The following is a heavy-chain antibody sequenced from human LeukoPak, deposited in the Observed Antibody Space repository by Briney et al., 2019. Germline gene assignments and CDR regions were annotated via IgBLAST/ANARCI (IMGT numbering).Heavy chain of an antibody. Sequence: PGGSLRLSCAASGFTFISYGMSWVRQAPGKGLEWVSAIGGSGGGTYYADSVKGRFTISRDNSKNTLYLQMNSLRADDTAVNYCAKHYYDSSGYSGFDYWGQGTLVTVSS. CDR3: AKHYYDSSGYSGFDY. D-gene: IGHD3-22*01. V-gene: IGHV3-23*01. CDR1: GFTFISYG. J-gene: IGHJ4*02. CDR2: IGGSGGGT.